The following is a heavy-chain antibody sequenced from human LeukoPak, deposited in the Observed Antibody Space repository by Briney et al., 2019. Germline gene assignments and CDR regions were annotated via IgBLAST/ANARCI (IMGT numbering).Heavy chain of an antibody. CDR1: GGSISSGDYY. J-gene: IGHJ6*02. CDR2: IYYSGST. D-gene: IGHD6-13*01. Sequence: TLSLTCTVSGGSISSGDYYWSWIRQPPGKGLEWIGYIYYSGSTYYNPSLKSRVTISVDTSKNQFSLKLSSVTAADTAVYYCARDSSQQLALYYYYGMDVWGQGTTVTVSS. V-gene: IGHV4-30-4*01. CDR3: ARDSSQQLALYYYYGMDV.